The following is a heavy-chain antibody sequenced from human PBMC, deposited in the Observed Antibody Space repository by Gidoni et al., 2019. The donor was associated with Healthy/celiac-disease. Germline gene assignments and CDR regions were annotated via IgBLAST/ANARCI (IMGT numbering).Heavy chain of an antibody. D-gene: IGHD6-6*01. J-gene: IGHJ6*02. CDR1: GGSFSGYY. V-gene: IGHV4-34*01. CDR2: INHSGST. Sequence: QVQLQQWGAGLLQPSETLSLTCAVYGGSFSGYYWSWIRQPPGKGLEWIGEINHSGSTNSNPSLKSRVTISVDTSKNQFSLKLSSVTAADTAVYYCAMSIAAPSSYYGMDVWGQGTTVTVSS. CDR3: AMSIAAPSSYYGMDV.